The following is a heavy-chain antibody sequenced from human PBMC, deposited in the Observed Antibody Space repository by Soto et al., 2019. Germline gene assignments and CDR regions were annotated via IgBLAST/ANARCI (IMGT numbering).Heavy chain of an antibody. CDR2: INHSGST. D-gene: IGHD4-17*01. Sequence: SETLSLTCAVYGGSFSGYYWSWIRQPPGKGLEWIGEINHSGSTNYNPSLKSRVTISVDTSKNQFSLNLSSVTAEDTAVYYCARDPTVVTPDWFDPWGQGTLVTVSS. CDR3: ARDPTVVTPDWFDP. J-gene: IGHJ5*02. CDR1: GGSFSGYY. V-gene: IGHV4-34*01.